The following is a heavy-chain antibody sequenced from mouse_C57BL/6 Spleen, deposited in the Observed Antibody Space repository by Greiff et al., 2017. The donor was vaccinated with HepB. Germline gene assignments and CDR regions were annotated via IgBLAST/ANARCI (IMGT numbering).Heavy chain of an antibody. J-gene: IGHJ2*01. CDR3: ALAYYSNLFDY. Sequence: QVQLKQPGAELVKPGASVKLSCKASGYTFTSYWMHWVKQRPGRGLEWIGRIDPNSGGTKYNEKFKSKATLTVDKPSSTAYMQLSSLTSEDSAVYYCALAYYSNLFDYWGQGTTLTVSS. D-gene: IGHD2-5*01. CDR2: IDPNSGGT. V-gene: IGHV1-72*01. CDR1: GYTFTSYW.